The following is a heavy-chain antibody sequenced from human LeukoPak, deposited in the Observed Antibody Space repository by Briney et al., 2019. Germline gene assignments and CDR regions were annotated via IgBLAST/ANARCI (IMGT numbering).Heavy chain of an antibody. CDR2: FDPEDGET. J-gene: IGHJ4*02. CDR1: GYTFTGYY. CDR3: ATVTGSLYFDY. Sequence: ASVKVSCKASGYTFTGYYMHWVRQAPGKGLEWMGGFDPEDGETIYAQKFQGRVTMTEDTSTDTAYMELSSLRSEDTAVYYCATVTGSLYFDYWGQGTLVTVSS. V-gene: IGHV1-24*01. D-gene: IGHD3-10*01.